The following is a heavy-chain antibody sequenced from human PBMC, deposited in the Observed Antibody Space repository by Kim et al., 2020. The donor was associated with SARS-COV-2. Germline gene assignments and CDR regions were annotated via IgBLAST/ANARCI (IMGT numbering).Heavy chain of an antibody. CDR1: GFTFSSYS. Sequence: GGSLRLSCAASGFTFSSYSMNWVRQAPGKGLEWVSYISSSSSTIYYADSVKGRFTISRDNAKNSLYLQMNSLRDEDTAVYYCARDRTRITMIVVVRYAFDIWGQGTMVTVSS. CDR2: ISSSSSTI. CDR3: ARDRTRITMIVVVRYAFDI. J-gene: IGHJ3*02. V-gene: IGHV3-48*02. D-gene: IGHD3-22*01.